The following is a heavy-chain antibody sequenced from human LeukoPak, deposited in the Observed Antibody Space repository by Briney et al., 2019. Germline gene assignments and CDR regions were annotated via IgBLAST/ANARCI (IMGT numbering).Heavy chain of an antibody. CDR3: GGTNYNPSLKSRVTISVDTSKNQVSLNLRSVTAADTAVYYCVTMVPPQYSYGSSFDH. CDR1: GGSISSYY. D-gene: IGHD3-10*02. V-gene: IGHV4-59*13. Sequence: SETLSLTCTVSGGSISSYYWSWIRQPPGKELGGMGIIYNVGAPNNNPSPKIGVTIPENSPKTQASLTLRPVPPPNPPVYYSGGTNYNPSLKSRVTISVDTSKNQVSLNLRSVTAADTAVYYCVTMVPPQYSYGSSFDHWGQGTLVTVSS. CDR2: IYNVGAP. J-gene: IGHJ4*02.